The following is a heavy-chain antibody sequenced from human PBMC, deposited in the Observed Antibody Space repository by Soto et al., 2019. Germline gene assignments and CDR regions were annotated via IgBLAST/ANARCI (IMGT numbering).Heavy chain of an antibody. Sequence: PGGSLRLSCAASGFTLSSYSMNWVRQAPGKGLEWVSSISSGSSYIYYADSVKGRFTISRDNAKNSLYLQVNSLRVEDTAVYYCARVAGNWYFGLWGRGTLVTVSS. D-gene: IGHD3-10*01. CDR1: GFTLSSYS. J-gene: IGHJ2*01. V-gene: IGHV3-21*01. CDR3: ARVAGNWYFGL. CDR2: ISSGSSYI.